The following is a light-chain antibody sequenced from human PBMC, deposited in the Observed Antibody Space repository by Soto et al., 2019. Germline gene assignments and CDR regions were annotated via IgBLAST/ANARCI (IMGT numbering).Light chain of an antibody. J-gene: IGKJ4*01. Sequence: DIQMTQSPSSLSASVGDRVTITCRASQSISSYLNWYQQKPGKAPNLLIYAASTLQSGVPSRFSGSGSGTDFTPTIRSLQPEDFATYYCQQSYTTPLTFGGGTKVEIK. CDR3: QQSYTTPLT. V-gene: IGKV1-39*01. CDR2: AAS. CDR1: QSISSY.